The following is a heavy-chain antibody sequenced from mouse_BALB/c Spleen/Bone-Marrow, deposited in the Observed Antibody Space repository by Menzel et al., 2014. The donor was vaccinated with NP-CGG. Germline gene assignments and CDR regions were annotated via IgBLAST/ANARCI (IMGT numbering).Heavy chain of an antibody. V-gene: IGHV1-7*01. D-gene: IGHD1-1*01. CDR2: INPSTGYT. CDR3: ARIYYYGRDY. Sequence: QIQLQQSGAELAKPGASVKMSCKASGYTFTNYWMHWVKQGPGQGLEWIGYINPSTGYTEYNQKFKDKATLTADKSSSPAYSQLSSLTSEYSAVYYFARIYYYGRDYCSQGTTLTVFS. J-gene: IGHJ2*01. CDR1: GYTFTNYW.